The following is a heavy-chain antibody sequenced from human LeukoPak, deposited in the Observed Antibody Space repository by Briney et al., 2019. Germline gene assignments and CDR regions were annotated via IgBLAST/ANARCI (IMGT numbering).Heavy chain of an antibody. CDR2: IYYSGST. Sequence: SETLSLTCTVSGGSISSYYWSWIRQPPGKGLEWIGSIYYSGSTYYNPSLKSRVTISVDTSKNQFSLKLSSVTAADTAVYYCARHAVNYDFWSGYPGEVDYWGQGTLVTVSS. V-gene: IGHV4-59*05. CDR1: GGSISSYY. D-gene: IGHD3-3*01. J-gene: IGHJ4*02. CDR3: ARHAVNYDFWSGYPGEVDY.